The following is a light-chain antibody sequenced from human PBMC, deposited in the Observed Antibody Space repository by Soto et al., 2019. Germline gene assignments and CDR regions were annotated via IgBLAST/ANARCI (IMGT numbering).Light chain of an antibody. CDR3: LQHNFYPPT. CDR2: GAS. J-gene: IGKJ5*01. Sequence: DIQMTQSPSAMSASVGDRVTITCRASQGIHKYLAWFQQKPGKVPKRLIYGASSLQSGVPSRFSGCGSGTEFTLTISSLQPEDFATYYCLQHNFYPPTFGQGTRLE. V-gene: IGKV1-17*03. CDR1: QGIHKY.